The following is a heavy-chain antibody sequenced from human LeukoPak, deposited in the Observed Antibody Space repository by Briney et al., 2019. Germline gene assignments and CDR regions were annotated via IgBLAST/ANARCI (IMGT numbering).Heavy chain of an antibody. CDR2: ISYDGSNK. J-gene: IGHJ4*02. V-gene: IGHV3-30-3*01. CDR1: GFTFSSYA. CDR3: ARDWANRSGWSGFDY. Sequence: GGSLRLSCAASGFTFSSYAMSWVRQAPVKGLEWVAVISYDGSNKYYADSVKGRFTISRDNSKNTLYLQMNSLRAEDTAVYYCARDWANRSGWSGFDYWGQGTLVTVSS. D-gene: IGHD6-19*01.